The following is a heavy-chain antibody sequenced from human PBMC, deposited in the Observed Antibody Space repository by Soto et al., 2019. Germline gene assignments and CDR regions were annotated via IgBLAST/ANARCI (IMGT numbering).Heavy chain of an antibody. D-gene: IGHD5-12*01. CDR2: ISSSGSTI. V-gene: IGHV3-11*01. CDR1: GFTFSDYY. Sequence: GGSLRLSCAASGFTFSDYYMSWIRQAPGKGLEWVSYISSSGSTIYYADSVKGRFTISRDNAKNSLYLQMNSLRAEDTAVYYCARTLNIVATYYFDYWGQGTLVTVSS. J-gene: IGHJ4*02. CDR3: ARTLNIVATYYFDY.